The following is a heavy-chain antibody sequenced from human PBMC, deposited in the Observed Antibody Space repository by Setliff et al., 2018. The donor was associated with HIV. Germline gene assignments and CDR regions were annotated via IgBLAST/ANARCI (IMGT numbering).Heavy chain of an antibody. CDR3: AKGKGVGGVIITGGLDV. J-gene: IGHJ6*02. CDR1: GYTFTSYD. CDR2: INPNSGGT. V-gene: IGHV1-2*02. Sequence: GASVKVSCKASGYTFTSYDINWVRQATGQGLEWMGWINPNSGGTNYAQKFQGRVTMTRDTSISTAYMELSRLRSDDTAAYYCAKGKGVGGVIITGGLDVWGQGTTVTVSS. D-gene: IGHD3-10*01.